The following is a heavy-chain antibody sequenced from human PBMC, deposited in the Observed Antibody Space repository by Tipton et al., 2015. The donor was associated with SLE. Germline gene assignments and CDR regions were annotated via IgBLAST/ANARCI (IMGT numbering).Heavy chain of an antibody. V-gene: IGHV4-59*08. CDR2: IYYSGST. J-gene: IGHJ6*02. Sequence: GLVKPSETLSLTCTVSGGSISSYYWSWIRQPPGKGLEWIGYIYYSGSTNYNPSLKSRVTISVDTSKNQFSLKLSSVTAADTAVYYCARHGTTVTTWDYYGMDVWGQGTTVTVSS. D-gene: IGHD4-17*01. CDR1: GGSISSYY. CDR3: ARHGTTVTTWDYYGMDV.